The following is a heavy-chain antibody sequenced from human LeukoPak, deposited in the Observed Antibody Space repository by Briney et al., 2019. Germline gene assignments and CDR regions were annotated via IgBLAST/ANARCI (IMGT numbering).Heavy chain of an antibody. V-gene: IGHV3-48*03. J-gene: IGHJ5*02. Sequence: GGSLRLSCAASGFTFSSYEMNWVRQAPGKGLEWVSYISSSGSTIYYVDSVKGRFTISRDNAKNSLYLQMNSLRAEDTAVYYCARGSNWFDPWGQGTLVTVSS. CDR3: ARGSNWFDP. CDR1: GFTFSSYE. CDR2: ISSSGSTI.